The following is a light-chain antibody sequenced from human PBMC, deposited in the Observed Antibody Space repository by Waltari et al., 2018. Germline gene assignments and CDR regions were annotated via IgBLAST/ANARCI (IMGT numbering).Light chain of an antibody. V-gene: IGKV1-5*03. CDR1: QTISNW. CDR2: EAS. Sequence: DIQMTQSPSTLSASVGDSVTITCRASQTISNWLAWYQQKPGKAPKLLIYEASKLESGVPSRFSFSGSVTEFTLTIDSLQPDEFATYYCHQYESYSYFGQGTKLDIK. J-gene: IGKJ2*01. CDR3: HQYESYSY.